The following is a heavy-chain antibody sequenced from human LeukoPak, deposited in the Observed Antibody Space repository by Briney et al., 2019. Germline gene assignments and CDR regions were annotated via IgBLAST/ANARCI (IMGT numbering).Heavy chain of an antibody. CDR2: IIPIFGTA. V-gene: IGHV1-69*06. CDR3: ARVDVGSGGYYYYYMVV. D-gene: IGHD6-19*01. CDR1: GGTFSSYA. Sequence: ASVKVSCKASGGTFSSYAISTVRQAPGQGLEWMGGIIPIFGTANYAQKFQGRVTITADKSTSTAYMELSSLRSEDTAGYYCARVDVGSGGYYYYYMVVRGERNPVSVSS. J-gene: IGHJ6*03.